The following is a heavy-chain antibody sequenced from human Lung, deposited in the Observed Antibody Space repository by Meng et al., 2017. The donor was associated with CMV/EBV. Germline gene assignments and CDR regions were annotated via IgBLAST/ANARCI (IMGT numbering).Heavy chain of an antibody. J-gene: IGHJ5*02. CDR2: ITSSSSYI. CDR1: GFSFSTYS. D-gene: IGHD6-19*01. V-gene: IGHV3-21*03. CDR3: ARDGGSGWS. Sequence: GGSLRLSCAASGFSFSTYSMNWVRQTQGKGLEWVSSITSSSSYIFYADSVKGRFIISRDNAKNSLYLQMNSLKAEDTGVYYCARDGGSGWSWGQGTLVTVSS.